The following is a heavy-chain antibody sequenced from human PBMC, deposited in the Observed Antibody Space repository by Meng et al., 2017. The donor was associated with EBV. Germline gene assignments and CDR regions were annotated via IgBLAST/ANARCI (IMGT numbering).Heavy chain of an antibody. Sequence: QVQLVQSGAGLKKPVAAVKVSCKASGYTFTRYDINWVRQAPGQGLEWMGWMNPDSGETGYAQKFQGRVTMTRDTSINTAYMDLSNLKSEDTALYYCARDVYGSGTYRSDPWGQGTLVTVSS. CDR3: ARDVYGSGTYRSDP. D-gene: IGHD3-10*01. CDR2: MNPDSGET. J-gene: IGHJ5*02. CDR1: GYTFTRYD. V-gene: IGHV1-8*01.